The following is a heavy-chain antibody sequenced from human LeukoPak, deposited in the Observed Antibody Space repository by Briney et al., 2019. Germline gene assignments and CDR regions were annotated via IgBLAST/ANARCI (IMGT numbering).Heavy chain of an antibody. V-gene: IGHV3-23*01. CDR2: ISGSGGST. CDR3: AKGRGYSGYGGWFDP. Sequence: GGSLRLSCAASGFTFSSYAMRWVRQAPGKVLEWVSPISGSGGSTYYADSVKGRFTISRDNSKNTLYLQMNSLRVEDTAVYYCAKGRGYSGYGGWFDPWGQGTLVTVSS. J-gene: IGHJ5*02. CDR1: GFTFSSYA. D-gene: IGHD5-12*01.